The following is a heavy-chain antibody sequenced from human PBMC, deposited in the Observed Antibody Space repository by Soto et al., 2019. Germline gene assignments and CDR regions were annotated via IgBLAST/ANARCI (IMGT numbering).Heavy chain of an antibody. J-gene: IGHJ5*02. Sequence: PGESLKISCKGPGHLFNNHWIGWVRQTPGKGLEWMGLIFTRDSETKTSPSFQGHVSFSVDNSINTVYLQWTSLKTTDTGIYFCARGYFDSRHGYDLWGQGTLVTVSS. D-gene: IGHD3-9*01. CDR2: IFTRDSET. V-gene: IGHV5-51*01. CDR1: GHLFNNHW. CDR3: ARGYFDSRHGYDL.